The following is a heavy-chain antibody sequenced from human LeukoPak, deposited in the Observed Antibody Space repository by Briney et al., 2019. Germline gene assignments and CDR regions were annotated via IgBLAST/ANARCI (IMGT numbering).Heavy chain of an antibody. Sequence: SETLSLTCTVSGGSISSYYWSWIRQSPGKGLEWIGHIYYSGGTNYSPSLKSRVTISVDTSKNQFSLKLTSVTAADTAVYYCARGGTAFDYWGQGTLVTVSS. D-gene: IGHD3-16*01. J-gene: IGHJ4*02. CDR1: GGSISSYY. CDR3: ARGGTAFDY. V-gene: IGHV4-59*01. CDR2: IYYSGGT.